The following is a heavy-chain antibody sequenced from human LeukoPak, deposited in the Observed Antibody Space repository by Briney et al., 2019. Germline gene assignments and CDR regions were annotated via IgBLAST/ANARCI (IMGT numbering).Heavy chain of an antibody. D-gene: IGHD5-18*01. CDR2: ISSSSSYI. Sequence: GGSLRLSCAASGFTFSSYSMNWVRQAPGKGLEWVSSISSSSSYIYYADSVKGRFTISRDNAKNSLYLQMNSLRAEDTAVYYCARSDTPLSAFDIWGQGTVVTVSS. J-gene: IGHJ3*02. CDR3: ARSDTPLSAFDI. CDR1: GFTFSSYS. V-gene: IGHV3-21*01.